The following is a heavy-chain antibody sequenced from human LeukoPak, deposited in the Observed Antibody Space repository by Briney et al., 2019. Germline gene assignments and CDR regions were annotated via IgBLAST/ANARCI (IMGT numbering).Heavy chain of an antibody. V-gene: IGHV4-59*11. Sequence: SETLSLTCAVSDDSLSSHYWTWIRQPPGKGLEWIGYISYIGSTNYNPSLKSRVTISIDTSKNQFSLKLSSVTAADTAVYYCARDLVTVTKGFDIWGQGTMVSVSS. CDR3: ARDLVTVTKGFDI. CDR1: DDSLSSHY. J-gene: IGHJ3*02. CDR2: ISYIGST. D-gene: IGHD4-17*01.